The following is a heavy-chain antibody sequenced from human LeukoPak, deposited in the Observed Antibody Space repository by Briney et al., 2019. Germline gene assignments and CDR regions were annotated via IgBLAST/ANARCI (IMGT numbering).Heavy chain of an antibody. CDR3: ARGESKRFLEWLFFDY. Sequence: GGSLRLSCAASGFTFSSYSMNWVRQAPGKGLEWVSSISSSSSYIYYADSVKGRFTIARDNAKNSLYLKMNSPRAEDTAVYYCARGESKRFLEWLFFDYWGQGTLVTVSS. CDR2: ISSSSSYI. V-gene: IGHV3-21*01. CDR1: GFTFSSYS. J-gene: IGHJ4*02. D-gene: IGHD3-3*01.